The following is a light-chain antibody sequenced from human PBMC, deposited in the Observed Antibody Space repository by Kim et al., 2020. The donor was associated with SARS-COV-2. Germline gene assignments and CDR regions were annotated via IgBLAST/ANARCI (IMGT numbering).Light chain of an antibody. V-gene: IGKV1-5*03. CDR3: QQYDNGKT. J-gene: IGKJ1*01. Sequence: SASVGDRVTITCRASQSVNTWLAWYQQKPGKAPKLLIYQTSILQTGVPSRFIGSGFGTGFTLTISSLQSDDVAAYYCQQYDNGKTFGQGTKVDIK. CDR1: QSVNTW. CDR2: QTS.